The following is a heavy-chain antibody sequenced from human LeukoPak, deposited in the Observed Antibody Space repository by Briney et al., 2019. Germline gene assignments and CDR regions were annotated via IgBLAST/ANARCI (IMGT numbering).Heavy chain of an antibody. CDR1: GFTFSSYE. D-gene: IGHD3-10*01. CDR3: AKRRYYYGSGSYYNFDY. Sequence: GGSLRLSCAASGFTFSSYEMNWVRQAPGKGLEWVSYISSSGSTIYYADSVKGRFTISRDNAKNSLYLQMNSLRAEDTAVYYCAKRRYYYGSGSYYNFDYWGQGTLVTVSS. V-gene: IGHV3-48*03. J-gene: IGHJ4*02. CDR2: ISSSGSTI.